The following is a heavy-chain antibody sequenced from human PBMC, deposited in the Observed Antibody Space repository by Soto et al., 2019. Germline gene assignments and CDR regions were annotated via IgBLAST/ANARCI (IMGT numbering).Heavy chain of an antibody. V-gene: IGHV3-33*01. Sequence: GGSLRLSCVASGFTYSNYGMNWVRQAPGKGLEWVAVIWYDGSNTSYTDSVKGRFTISRDNSKNPLYLQMNSLRAEDTAVYYCARHYMNYGYGFDHWGQGTLVTVSS. J-gene: IGHJ4*02. CDR2: IWYDGSNT. D-gene: IGHD5-18*01. CDR1: GFTYSNYG. CDR3: ARHYMNYGYGFDH.